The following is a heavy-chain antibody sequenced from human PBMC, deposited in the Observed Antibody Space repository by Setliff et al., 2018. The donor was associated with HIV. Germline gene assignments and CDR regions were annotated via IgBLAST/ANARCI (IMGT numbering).Heavy chain of an antibody. CDR1: GFTFSSYD. D-gene: IGHD3-16*01. J-gene: IGHJ4*02. V-gene: IGHV3-21*01. Sequence: GSLRPSCAASGFTFSSYDMHWVRQAPGTGLQWVSSISTRGTYIDYADSVKGRFSISRDNAKDSLYLQMRSLRGDDSAVYYCARVTNYAFDLWGQGTLVTVPS. CDR3: ARVTNYAFDL. CDR2: ISTRGTYI.